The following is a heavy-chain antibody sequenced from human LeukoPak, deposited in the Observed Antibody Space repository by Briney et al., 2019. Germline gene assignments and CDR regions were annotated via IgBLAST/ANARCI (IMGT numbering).Heavy chain of an antibody. Sequence: GGSLRLSCAASGFTFSVYYMSWIRQAPGKGLEWVSYISSSGSTISYADSVKGRFTLSRDNAKNSLYLQVNSLRAEDTAVYYCASSLTYYYDSSGYNPEIDYWGQGTLVTVSS. CDR1: GFTFSVYY. D-gene: IGHD3-22*01. CDR2: ISSSGSTI. CDR3: ASSLTYYYDSSGYNPEIDY. V-gene: IGHV3-11*01. J-gene: IGHJ4*02.